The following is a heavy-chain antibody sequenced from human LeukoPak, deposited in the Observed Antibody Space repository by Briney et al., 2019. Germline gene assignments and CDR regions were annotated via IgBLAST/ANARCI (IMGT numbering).Heavy chain of an antibody. D-gene: IGHD4-23*01. CDR1: GGSISSYY. CDR3: ARHSTGGGKVYDY. CDR2: IYYSGST. Sequence: PSETLSLTCTVSGGSISSYYWSWIRQPPGKGLEWIGYIYYSGSTNYNPSLKSRVTISVDTSKNQFSLKLSSVTAADTAVYYCARHSTGGGKVYDYWGQGTLVTVSS. J-gene: IGHJ4*02. V-gene: IGHV4-59*08.